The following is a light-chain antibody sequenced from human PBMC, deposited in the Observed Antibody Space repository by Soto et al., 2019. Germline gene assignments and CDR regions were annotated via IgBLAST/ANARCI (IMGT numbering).Light chain of an antibody. CDR3: QQYGDSPLT. J-gene: IGKJ1*01. CDR2: DAS. Sequence: EIVLTQSPATLSLSPGERATLSCGASQSVSSSYLAWYQQKPGLAPRLLIYDASSRATGIPDRFSGSGSGTDFPLTISRLEPDDFAVYYCQQYGDSPLTFGQGSRVDIK. CDR1: QSVSSSY. V-gene: IGKV3D-20*01.